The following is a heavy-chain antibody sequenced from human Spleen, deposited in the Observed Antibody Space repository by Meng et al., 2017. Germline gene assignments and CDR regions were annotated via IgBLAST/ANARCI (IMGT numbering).Heavy chain of an antibody. V-gene: IGHV1-46*02. CDR1: GYTFNRHW. J-gene: IGHJ4*02. CDR3: AREKSPGHFDF. CDR2: INPSDGYT. Sequence: QVQLVQSGAEVKNPGASVKVSCKASGYTFNRHWMHWVRQAPGQGLEWMGIINPSDGYTMYEQKFQGRISITRDTSTGTVYIELSSLRSEDTAVYYCAREKSPGHFDFWGQGTLVTVSS.